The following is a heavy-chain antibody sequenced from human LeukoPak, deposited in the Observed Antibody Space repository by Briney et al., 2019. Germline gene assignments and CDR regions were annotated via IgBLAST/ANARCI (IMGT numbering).Heavy chain of an antibody. Sequence: GGSLRLSCAASGFTFSIYWMRWVRHAPGEGLEWVANIKQDGSEKYYVDSVKGRFTISRDNAKNSLYLQMNSLRAEDTAVYYCARGTFYGDYDLDAFDIWGQGTMVTVSS. CDR2: IKQDGSEK. V-gene: IGHV3-7*01. D-gene: IGHD4-17*01. CDR3: ARGTFYGDYDLDAFDI. CDR1: GFTFSIYW. J-gene: IGHJ3*02.